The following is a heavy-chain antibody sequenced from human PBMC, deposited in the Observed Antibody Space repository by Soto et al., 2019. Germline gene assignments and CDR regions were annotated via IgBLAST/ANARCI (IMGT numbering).Heavy chain of an antibody. Sequence: PGGSLRPSCSASVYPFISYAMHWVRQAPGKGLEWVAVISYDGSNKYYADSVKGRFTISRDNSKNTLYLQMNSLRAEDTAVYYCARDQMATTLYYYYGMDVWGQGTTVTVS. D-gene: IGHD1-1*01. CDR3: ARDQMATTLYYYYGMDV. V-gene: IGHV3-30-3*01. CDR2: ISYDGSNK. J-gene: IGHJ6*02. CDR1: VYPFISYA.